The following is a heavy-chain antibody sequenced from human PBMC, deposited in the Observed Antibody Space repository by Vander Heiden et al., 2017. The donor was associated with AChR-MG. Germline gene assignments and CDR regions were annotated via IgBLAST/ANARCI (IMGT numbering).Heavy chain of an antibody. V-gene: IGHV4-30-4*01. D-gene: IGHD6-13*01. CDR1: GGSISSCDYY. Sequence: QVQLQESGPGLVKPSQTLSLTCTVSGGSISSCDYYWSWIRQPPGKGLEWIGYIYYSGSTYYNPSLKSRVTISVDTSKNQFSLKLSSVTAADTAVYYCARADAYSSSWPIFDYWGQGTLVTVSS. CDR2: IYYSGST. J-gene: IGHJ4*02. CDR3: ARADAYSSSWPIFDY.